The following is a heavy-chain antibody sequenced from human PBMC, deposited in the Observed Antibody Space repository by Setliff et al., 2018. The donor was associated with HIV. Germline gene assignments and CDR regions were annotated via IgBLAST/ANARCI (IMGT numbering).Heavy chain of an antibody. CDR2: INHSGST. CDR1: GGSFSGYY. Sequence: KPSETLSLTCAVYGGSFSGYYWSWIRQSPGKELEWIGGINHSGSTNYNPSLKSRVAISVDTSKNQFSLKVTSVTAADTALYYCARQFGSGYYFDYWGQATLVTVSS. V-gene: IGHV4-34*01. CDR3: ARQFGSGYYFDY. J-gene: IGHJ4*02. D-gene: IGHD3-22*01.